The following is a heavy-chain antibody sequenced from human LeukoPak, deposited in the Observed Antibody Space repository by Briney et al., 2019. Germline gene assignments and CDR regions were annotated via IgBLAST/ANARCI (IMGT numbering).Heavy chain of an antibody. Sequence: SETLSLTCTVSGGSISTYYWSWIRQPAGKGLEWIGRIHTSGSTLYDPSLKSRVTMSVDTSKNQFSLKLRSVTAADTAMYYCARRPGDRWGNWFDPWGQGTLVTVSS. J-gene: IGHJ5*02. CDR3: ARRPGDRWGNWFDP. CDR1: GGSISTYY. V-gene: IGHV4-4*07. D-gene: IGHD7-27*01. CDR2: IHTSGST.